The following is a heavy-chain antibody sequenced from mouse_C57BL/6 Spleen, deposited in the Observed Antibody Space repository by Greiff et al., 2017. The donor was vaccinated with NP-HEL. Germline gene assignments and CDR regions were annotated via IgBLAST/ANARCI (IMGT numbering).Heavy chain of an antibody. CDR2: IRNKANGYTT. V-gene: IGHV7-3*01. CDR1: GFTFTDYY. Sequence: EVMLVESGGGLVQPGGSLSLSCAASGFTFTDYYMSWVRQPPGKALEWLGFIRNKANGYTTEYSASVKGRFTISRDNSQSILYLQMYALRAEDSATYYCARSSPYDFYAMDYWGQGTSVTVSS. J-gene: IGHJ4*01. D-gene: IGHD6-5*01. CDR3: ARSSPYDFYAMDY.